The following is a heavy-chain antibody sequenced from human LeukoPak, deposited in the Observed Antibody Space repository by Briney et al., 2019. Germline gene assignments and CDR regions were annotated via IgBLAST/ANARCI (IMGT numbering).Heavy chain of an antibody. Sequence: GASVKVSCKATGYIFSNYGTSWVRQAPGHGLEWMGWISSGGNTNYAPKFQDRATMTTDTSTSTAYMELRSLRFDDTAVYYCALQQIVLRFLEWPYAFDIWGQGTMVTVSS. CDR2: ISSGGNT. CDR3: ALQQIVLRFLEWPYAFDI. J-gene: IGHJ3*02. CDR1: GYIFSNYG. V-gene: IGHV1-18*01. D-gene: IGHD3-3*01.